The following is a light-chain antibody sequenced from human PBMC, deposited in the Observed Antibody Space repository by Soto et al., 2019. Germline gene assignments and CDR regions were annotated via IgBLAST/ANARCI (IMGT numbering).Light chain of an antibody. CDR2: AAS. V-gene: IGKV1-39*01. CDR1: HSITTY. J-gene: IGKJ2*01. Sequence: DIQMTQSPSSLSASVGDRVIITCQASHSITTYLSWYQQQPGKAPQLLIYAASSLQSGVPSRFSGSGSATDFTLTISSLQPEDFATYYCQQSYSTPYTFGQGTKVDIK. CDR3: QQSYSTPYT.